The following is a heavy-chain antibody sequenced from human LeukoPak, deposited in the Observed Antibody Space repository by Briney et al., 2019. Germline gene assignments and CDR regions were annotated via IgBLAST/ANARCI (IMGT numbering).Heavy chain of an antibody. CDR1: EFTFSSYW. CDR3: ARGGHFNFDY. J-gene: IGHJ4*02. CDR2: IKEDGSDK. Sequence: GGSLRLSCAASEFTFSSYWMKWVRQAPGKGLEWVASIKEDGSDKYYVDSVKGRFSISRDNAKNSMFLQMNSLRTEDTAVLYCARGGHFNFDYWGQGTLVIVSS. V-gene: IGHV3-7*01. D-gene: IGHD5-12*01.